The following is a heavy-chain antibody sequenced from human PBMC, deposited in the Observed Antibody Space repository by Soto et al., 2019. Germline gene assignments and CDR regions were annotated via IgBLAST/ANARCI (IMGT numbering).Heavy chain of an antibody. Sequence: QVQLVQSGAEVKKPGSSVTVSCKASGGTFGNSAISWVRQAPGQGLEWMGGIIPIFPTPAYAQKFQGRVTITADESTSTAYMELTSLRSEDTAVYSCARDKDRLQLGGNYYYGMDVWGQGTTVTVSS. CDR3: ARDKDRLQLGGNYYYGMDV. V-gene: IGHV1-69*12. CDR2: IIPIFPTP. CDR1: GGTFGNSA. J-gene: IGHJ6*02. D-gene: IGHD1-1*01.